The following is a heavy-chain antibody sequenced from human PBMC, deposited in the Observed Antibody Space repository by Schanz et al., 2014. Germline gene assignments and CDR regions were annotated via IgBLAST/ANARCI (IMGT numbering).Heavy chain of an antibody. J-gene: IGHJ4*02. Sequence: QVELVESGGGLVKPGGSLRLSCAPSGFTFRDYYMAWVRQAPGKGLEWVSYISSSGSYTNYADSVKGRFTTSRDNGKKSMYLQMNSLRAEDTAVYYCARLDSSSWYPRYWGQGTLVTGSS. D-gene: IGHD6-13*01. CDR3: ARLDSSSWYPRY. CDR2: ISSSGSYT. V-gene: IGHV3-11*05. CDR1: GFTFRDYY.